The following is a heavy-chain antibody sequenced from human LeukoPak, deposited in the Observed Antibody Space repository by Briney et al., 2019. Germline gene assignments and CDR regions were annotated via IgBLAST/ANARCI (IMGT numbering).Heavy chain of an antibody. J-gene: IGHJ6*03. CDR2: INHDGSST. CDR1: GFTFSTFW. Sequence: NPGGSLRLSCATSGFTFSTFWMHWVRQAPGKGLVWVSRINHDGSSTNYADSVKGRFTISRDNAKNTLYLQMNSLRAEDTAVYYCAKEASSYYYYYMDVWGKGTTVTISS. CDR3: AKEASSYYYYYMDV. D-gene: IGHD6-13*01. V-gene: IGHV3-74*01.